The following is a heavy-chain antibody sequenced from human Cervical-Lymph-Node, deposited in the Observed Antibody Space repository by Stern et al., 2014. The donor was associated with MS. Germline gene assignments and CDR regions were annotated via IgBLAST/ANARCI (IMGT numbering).Heavy chain of an antibody. CDR3: ATQTWYSSGSFDY. CDR1: GFTVSSNY. D-gene: IGHD6-19*01. CDR2: IYSGGST. V-gene: IGHV3-53*01. Sequence: EVQLVASGGGLIQPGGSLRLSCAASGFTVSSNYMSWVRQAPGKGLEWVSVIYSGGSTYYADSVKGRFTISRDNSKNTLYLQMNSLRAEDTAVYYCATQTWYSSGSFDYWGQGTLVTVSS. J-gene: IGHJ4*02.